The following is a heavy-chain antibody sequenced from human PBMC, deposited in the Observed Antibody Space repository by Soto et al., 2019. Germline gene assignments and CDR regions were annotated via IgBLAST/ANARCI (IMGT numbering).Heavy chain of an antibody. J-gene: IGHJ4*02. V-gene: IGHV3-48*03. Sequence: GGSLRLSCVASRFTFSTYEMHWVRQAPGKGLAWVSYISSGGSTVYYADSVKGRFTISRDNTRNSLYLQMNSLRDEDTALYYCVRYCSTTLCNGVATRTFDYWGQGTLVTVSS. CDR2: ISSGGSTV. D-gene: IGHD2-2*01. CDR1: RFTFSTYE. CDR3: VRYCSTTLCNGVATRTFDY.